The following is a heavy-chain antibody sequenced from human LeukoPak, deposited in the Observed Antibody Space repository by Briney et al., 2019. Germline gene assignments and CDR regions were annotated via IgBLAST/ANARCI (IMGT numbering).Heavy chain of an antibody. J-gene: IGHJ5*02. CDR2: MNPNTGNT. D-gene: IGHD3-10*01. CDR3: ARGGAGTYYKRDGWFDP. V-gene: IGHV1-8*01. CDR1: GYTFNSYD. Sequence: GASVKVSCKASGYTFNSYDINWVRQATGQGLEWMGWMNPNTGNTGYGERFQGRVTMTRDNSISTAYMELNSLTSGDTAVYYCARGGAGTYYKRDGWFDPWGQGTVVTVSS.